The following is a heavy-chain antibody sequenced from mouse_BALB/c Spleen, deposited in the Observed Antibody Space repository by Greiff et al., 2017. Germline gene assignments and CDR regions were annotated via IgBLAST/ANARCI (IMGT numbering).Heavy chain of an antibody. CDR3: TRSGTYAMDY. CDR2: INPSNGGN. J-gene: IGHJ4*01. V-gene: IGHV1S81*02. D-gene: IGHD2-14*01. Sequence: VQLQQSGADLVKPGDSVKLSCKATGYTFTSYYMYWVKQRPGQGLEWFGEINPSNGGNNFNEKFKSKVTLTVDKTSSTAYMQLSSLTSEDSAVYYCTRSGTYAMDYWGQGTSVTVSS. CDR1: GYTFTSYY.